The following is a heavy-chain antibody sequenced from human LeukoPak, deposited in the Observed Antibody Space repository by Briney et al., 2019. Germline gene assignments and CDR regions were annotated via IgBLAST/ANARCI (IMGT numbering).Heavy chain of an antibody. CDR3: ARDLGELLWFGELPKASYYYYYYMDV. D-gene: IGHD3-10*01. V-gene: IGHV3-48*01. CDR2: ISSSSSTI. CDR1: GFTFSSYS. Sequence: GGSLRLSCAASGFTFSSYSMNWVRQAPGKGLEWVSYISSSSSTIYYADSVKDRFTISRDNAKNSLYLQMNSLRAEDTAVYYCARDLGELLWFGELPKASYYYYYYMDVWGKGTTVTVSS. J-gene: IGHJ6*03.